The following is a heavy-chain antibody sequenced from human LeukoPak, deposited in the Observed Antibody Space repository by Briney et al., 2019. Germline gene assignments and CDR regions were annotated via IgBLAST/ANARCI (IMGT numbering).Heavy chain of an antibody. CDR3: ARGGHYYDSSGYYSPFDY. CDR1: GGSISSYY. V-gene: IGHV4-59*12. CDR2: IYYSGST. J-gene: IGHJ4*02. Sequence: SETLSLTCTVSGGSISSYYWSWIRQPPGKGLEWIGYIYYSGSTNYNPSLKSRVTISVDTSKNQFSLKLSSATAADTAVYYCARGGHYYDSSGYYSPFDYWGQGTLVTVSS. D-gene: IGHD3-22*01.